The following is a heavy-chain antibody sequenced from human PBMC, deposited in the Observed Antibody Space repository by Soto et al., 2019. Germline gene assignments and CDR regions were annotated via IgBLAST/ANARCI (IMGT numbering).Heavy chain of an antibody. V-gene: IGHV1-3*01. D-gene: IGHD3-22*01. J-gene: IGHJ4*02. CDR3: ARIVSDSGGYYQTPDFDY. CDR2: INAGNGNT. CDR1: GYTFTSYA. Sequence: GASVKVSCKASGYTFTSYAMHWVRQAPGQRLEWMGWINAGNGNTKYSQKFQGRVTITRDTSASTAYMELSSLRSEDTAVYYCARIVSDSGGYYQTPDFDYWGQGTLVTVSS.